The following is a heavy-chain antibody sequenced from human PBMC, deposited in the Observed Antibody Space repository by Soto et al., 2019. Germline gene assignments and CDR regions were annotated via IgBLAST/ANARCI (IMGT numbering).Heavy chain of an antibody. CDR2: INPNSGGT. CDR3: ARETPRTFKYGMDV. Sequence: ASVKVSCKASGYTFTGYYMHWVRQAPGQGLEWMGWINPNSGGTNYAQKFQGWVTMTRDTSISTAYMELSRLRSDDTAVYYCARETPRTFKYGMDVWGKGTTVTVSS. V-gene: IGHV1-2*04. CDR1: GYTFTGYY. J-gene: IGHJ6*04.